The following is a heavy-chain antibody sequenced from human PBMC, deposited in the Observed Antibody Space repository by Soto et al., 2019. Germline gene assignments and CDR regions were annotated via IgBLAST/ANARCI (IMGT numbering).Heavy chain of an antibody. D-gene: IGHD6-19*01. Sequence: PGGSLRLSCAASGFTFSSYTMNWVRQAPGKGLEWVPSISSSSNYISYADSVKGRFTISRDNAKNSLYLQMNSLRAEDTAVYFCARAGHSSGWYRGNGYYYYDMDVWGQGTTVTVSS. V-gene: IGHV3-21*01. CDR1: GFTFSSYT. J-gene: IGHJ6*02. CDR3: ARAGHSSGWYRGNGYYYYDMDV. CDR2: ISSSSNYI.